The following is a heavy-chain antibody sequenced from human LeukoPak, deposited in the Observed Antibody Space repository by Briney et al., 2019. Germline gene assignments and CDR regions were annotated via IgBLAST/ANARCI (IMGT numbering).Heavy chain of an antibody. CDR1: GFTFSSYW. CDR3: ARGVWWLRGPDYFDY. CDR2: IKQDGSEK. D-gene: IGHD5-12*01. J-gene: IGHJ4*02. V-gene: IGHV3-7*04. Sequence: GGSLRLSCAASGFTFSSYWMSWVRQAPGKGLEWVANIKQDGSEKYYVDSVKGRFTISRDNAKNSLYLQMNSLRAEDTAVYYCARGVWWLRGPDYFDYWGQGTLVTVSS.